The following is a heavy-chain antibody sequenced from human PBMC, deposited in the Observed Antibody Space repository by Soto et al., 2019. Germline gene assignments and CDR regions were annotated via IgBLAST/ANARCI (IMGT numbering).Heavy chain of an antibody. CDR1: GYTFTTYS. CDR2: LNAGNGNT. V-gene: IGHV1-3*01. J-gene: IGHJ6*02. D-gene: IGHD2-2*01. Sequence: ASVEVSCKASGYTFTTYSMHWVLQAPGQGLEWMGWLNAGNGNTKFSQKYQGRVTITRDTSASTAYMELGSLTSEDTAVYYCARDATYCSSTTCQYYGLDVWGQGTTVTVSS. CDR3: ARDATYCSSTTCQYYGLDV.